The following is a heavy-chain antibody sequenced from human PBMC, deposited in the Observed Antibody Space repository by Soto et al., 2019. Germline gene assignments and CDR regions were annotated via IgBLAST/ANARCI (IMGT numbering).Heavy chain of an antibody. D-gene: IGHD1-1*01. CDR2: IKRTTDGGTT. CDR1: GFTFSNAW. CDR3: TTGAGYNWNDGGAFDI. Sequence: EVQLVESGGGLVKPGGSLRLSCAASGFTFSNAWMSWVRQAPGKGLEWVGLIKRTTDGGTTDYAAPVKGRFTISRDDSKNTLYLQMNSLKTEDTAVYYCTTGAGYNWNDGGAFDIWGQGTMVTVSS. J-gene: IGHJ3*02. V-gene: IGHV3-15*01.